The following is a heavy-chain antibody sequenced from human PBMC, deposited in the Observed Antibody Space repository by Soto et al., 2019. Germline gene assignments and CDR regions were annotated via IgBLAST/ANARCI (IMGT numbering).Heavy chain of an antibody. CDR2: ISYSGETK. D-gene: IGHD4-17*01. J-gene: IGHJ4*02. V-gene: IGHV3-48*02. CDR1: GFTFTKYS. CDR3: AREPQLLYGDYYFDY. Sequence: GGSLRLSCVTSGFTFTKYSMNWARQAPGKGLEWVSYISYSGETKYYADSLKGRYAISRDDAKNSVYLQMNSLRDEDTAVYYCAREPQLLYGDYYFDYWGQGTLVTVSS.